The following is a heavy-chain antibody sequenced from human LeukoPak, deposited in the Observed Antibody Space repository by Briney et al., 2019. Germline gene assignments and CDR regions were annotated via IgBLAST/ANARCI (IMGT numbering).Heavy chain of an antibody. CDR3: ARDASGSYDY. D-gene: IGHD1-26*01. V-gene: IGHV4-59*01. CDR1: GGSISSYY. CDR2: IYYSGST. Sequence: PSETLSLTCTVSGGSISSYYWSWIRQPPGKGLEWIGYIYYSGSTNYNPSLKSRVTISVDTSKNQLSLKLSSVTAADTAVYYCARDASGSYDYWGQGTLVTVSS. J-gene: IGHJ4*02.